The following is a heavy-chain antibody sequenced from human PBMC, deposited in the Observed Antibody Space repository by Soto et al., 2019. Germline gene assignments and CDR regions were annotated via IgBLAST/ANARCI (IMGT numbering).Heavy chain of an antibody. CDR3: ARDPTPLDV. D-gene: IGHD2-15*01. J-gene: IGHJ6*02. CDR2: INPSGGSK. Sequence: ASMKVSCKASGYTFTSYYMHWVRQAPGQGLEWKGKINPSGGSKSYAQKFQGRVTMTRDTSTSTVYMELSSLRFEDTAVYYCARDPTPLDVWGQGTTVTVSS. V-gene: IGHV1-46*01. CDR1: GYTFTSYY.